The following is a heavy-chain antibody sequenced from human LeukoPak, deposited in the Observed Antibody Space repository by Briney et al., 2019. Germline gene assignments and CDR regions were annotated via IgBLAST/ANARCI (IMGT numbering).Heavy chain of an antibody. D-gene: IGHD1-26*01. CDR3: AREVGASYLDH. V-gene: IGHV1-69*05. Sequence: SVKVSCKAPGGTFTSYSYAISWVRQAPGQGLEWMGGIIPLVGSAAYAQKFQGRFTISTDEATNTVHMEVSSLTSDDTAVYYCAREVGASYLDHWGQGTLVTVSS. CDR1: GGTFTSYSYA. J-gene: IGHJ4*02. CDR2: IIPLVGSA.